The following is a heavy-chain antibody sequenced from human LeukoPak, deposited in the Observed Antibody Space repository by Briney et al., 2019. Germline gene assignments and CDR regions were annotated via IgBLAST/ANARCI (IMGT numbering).Heavy chain of an antibody. J-gene: IGHJ4*02. CDR2: IVQDGSEK. D-gene: IGHD2-15*01. Sequence: GGSLRLSCAASGVTFTSVSMTWVRQAPGQGLEWVANIVQDGSEKYYVDSVKGRFTISRENAKNSLYLQMNSLRAEDTALYYCARERRAAYWGQGTLVTVSS. CDR3: ARERRAAY. CDR1: GVTFTSVS. V-gene: IGHV3-7*04.